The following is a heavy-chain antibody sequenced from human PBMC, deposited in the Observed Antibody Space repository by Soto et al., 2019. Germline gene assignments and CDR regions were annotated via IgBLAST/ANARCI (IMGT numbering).Heavy chain of an antibody. V-gene: IGHV5-51*01. CDR3: AGRTSASAIDGVES. CDR1: GYSFAGQW. CDR2: IYPGDSDT. J-gene: IGHJ1*01. D-gene: IGHD2-8*01. Sequence: GDSLKISCKGSGYSFAGQWIGWVRQMPGKGLEWMGIIYPGDSDTRYSPSFQGQVTISADKSISTAYLQWSSLKASDTAMYYCAGRTSASAIDGVESWGQATMVTVSS.